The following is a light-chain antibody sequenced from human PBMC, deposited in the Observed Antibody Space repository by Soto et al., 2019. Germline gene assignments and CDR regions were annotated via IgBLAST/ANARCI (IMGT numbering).Light chain of an antibody. Sequence: IQMTQSPSSVSASVGDRVTMTCRASQGVGGWLAWYQQKPGKVPKLLIYKASTLKSGVPSRFSGSGSGTEFTLTISSLQPDDFATYYCQHYNSYSEAFGQGTKVDIK. CDR2: KAS. CDR1: QGVGGW. CDR3: QHYNSYSEA. V-gene: IGKV1-5*03. J-gene: IGKJ1*01.